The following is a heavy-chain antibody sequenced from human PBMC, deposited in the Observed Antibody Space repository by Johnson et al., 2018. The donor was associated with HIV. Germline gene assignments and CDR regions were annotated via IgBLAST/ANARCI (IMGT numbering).Heavy chain of an antibody. CDR3: ARDSTPWGGDYVGYAFDL. D-gene: IGHD4-17*01. J-gene: IGHJ3*01. Sequence: VQLVESGGGLVQPGGSLRLSCAASGFTFNSYWMSWVRQAPGKGLEWVANIKQDGSEKYSVDSVKGRFTISRDNAKNSLYLQMSSLRAEDTAVYFCARDSTPWGGDYVGYAFDLWGQGTMVTVSS. CDR1: GFTFNSYW. CDR2: IKQDGSEK. V-gene: IGHV3-7*01.